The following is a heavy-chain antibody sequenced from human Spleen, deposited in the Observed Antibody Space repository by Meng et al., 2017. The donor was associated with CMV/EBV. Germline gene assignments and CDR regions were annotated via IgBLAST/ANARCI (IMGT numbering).Heavy chain of an antibody. CDR2: MYYSGST. CDR3: ARGTLQWLGYFDY. J-gene: IGHJ4*02. Sequence: SETLSLTCTVSGGSVSSDNYYWSWIRQPPGKGLEWIGYMYYSGSTNYNPSLKSRVTISVDTSKNQFSLKLSSVTAADTAVYYCARGTLQWLGYFDYWGQGTLVTVSS. CDR1: GGSVSSDNYY. V-gene: IGHV4-61*01. D-gene: IGHD6-19*01.